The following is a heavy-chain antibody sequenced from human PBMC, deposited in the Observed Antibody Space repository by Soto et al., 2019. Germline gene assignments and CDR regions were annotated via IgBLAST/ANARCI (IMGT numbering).Heavy chain of an antibody. CDR1: GFTFSTYS. D-gene: IGHD3-22*01. CDR3: ARYDSSGYYWPYYYYGMDV. V-gene: IGHV3-21*01. J-gene: IGHJ6*02. Sequence: GGSLSLSCAASGFTFSTYSMNWVRQAPGKGLEWVSSISSSSSYIYYADSVKGRITISRDNAKNSLYLQMNSLRAEDTAVYFCARYDSSGYYWPYYYYGMDVWGQGTTVTVSS. CDR2: ISSSSSYI.